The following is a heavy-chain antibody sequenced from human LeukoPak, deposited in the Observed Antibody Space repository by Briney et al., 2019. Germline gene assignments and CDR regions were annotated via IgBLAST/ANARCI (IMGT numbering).Heavy chain of an antibody. V-gene: IGHV1-18*01. Sequence: ASVKVSCKASGYDFTSVGITWVRQAPGQGLEWMGWISPYNGNTRYVQKLQGRVTMTTDTSTSTAYMELRSLRFDDTAVYYCARDLGAVAPDAFDIWGQGTMVTVSS. CDR2: ISPYNGNT. D-gene: IGHD6-19*01. J-gene: IGHJ3*02. CDR3: ARDLGAVAPDAFDI. CDR1: GYDFTSVG.